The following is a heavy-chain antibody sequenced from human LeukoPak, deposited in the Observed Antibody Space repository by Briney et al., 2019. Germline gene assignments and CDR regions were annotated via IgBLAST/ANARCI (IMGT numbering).Heavy chain of an antibody. D-gene: IGHD3-10*01. CDR3: ARSRGAGSSGAGDNFDC. Sequence: GGSLRLSCAASGFPFSSYGMHWVRQAPGKGLEWVAVIWNDGSNKYYVESVKGRFTISRDDSKNTLYLQMNSLRAEDTAVYYCARSRGAGSSGAGDNFDCWGQGTLVAVSS. CDR1: GFPFSSYG. J-gene: IGHJ4*02. V-gene: IGHV3-33*01. CDR2: IWNDGSNK.